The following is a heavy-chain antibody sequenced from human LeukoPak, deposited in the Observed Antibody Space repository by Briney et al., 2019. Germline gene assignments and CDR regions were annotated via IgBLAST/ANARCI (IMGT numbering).Heavy chain of an antibody. CDR1: GFTVSSNY. J-gene: IGHJ4*02. V-gene: IGHV3-66*01. CDR3: ARDSPGSGFDY. D-gene: IGHD3-10*01. Sequence: GGSLRLSCAASGFTVSSNYMSWVRQAPGKGLEWVSVIYSGGSTYYADSVKGRFTISRDNSKNTLNLQMNSLRAEDTAVYYCARDSPGSGFDYWGQGTLVTVSS. CDR2: IYSGGST.